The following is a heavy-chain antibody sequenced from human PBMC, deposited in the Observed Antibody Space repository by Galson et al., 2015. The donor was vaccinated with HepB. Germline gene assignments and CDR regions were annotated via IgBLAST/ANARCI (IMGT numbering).Heavy chain of an antibody. CDR1: GFTFSSYS. CDR3: ASSDSVVRNDGSSDYYYYGMDV. D-gene: IGHD1-1*01. J-gene: IGHJ6*02. Sequence: SLRLSCAASGFTFSSYSMNWVRQAPGKGLEWVSSISSSSSYIYYADSVKGRFTISRDNAKNSLYLQMNSLRAEDTAVYYCASSDSVVRNDGSSDYYYYGMDVWGQGTTVTVSS. CDR2: ISSSSSYI. V-gene: IGHV3-21*01.